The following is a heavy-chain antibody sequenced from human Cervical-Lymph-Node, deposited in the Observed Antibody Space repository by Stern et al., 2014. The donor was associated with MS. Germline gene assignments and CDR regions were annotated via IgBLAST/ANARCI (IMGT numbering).Heavy chain of an antibody. Sequence: VQLVESGPGLVKPSETLSLTCAVSGDSISSYTHYWAWIRQPPGQGLEWIGSVYHSGATYYNPSLRTPVTISVATPKNPFPLGLNSVTAADTAVYYCAKHACTGAACPFDLWGQGTLVTVSS. CDR2: VYHSGAT. CDR1: GDSISSYTHY. D-gene: IGHD2-8*02. CDR3: AKHACTGAACPFDL. J-gene: IGHJ4*02. V-gene: IGHV4-39*01.